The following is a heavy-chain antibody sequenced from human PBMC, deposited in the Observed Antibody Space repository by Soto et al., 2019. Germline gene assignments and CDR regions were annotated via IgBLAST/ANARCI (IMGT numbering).Heavy chain of an antibody. CDR2: FRAGGDDGTT. J-gene: IGHJ5*02. V-gene: IGHV3-23*01. Sequence: GGSLRLSCVASGFTLSSYSMSWVRQAPGKGLEWVSGFRAGGDDGTTYYADSVKGRFTISRDNSKNTLFLQMNSLRAEDTAIYYCASREGVLSFSNWFDPWGQGTLVTVSS. CDR3: ASREGVLSFSNWFDP. CDR1: GFTLSSYS. D-gene: IGHD3-16*02.